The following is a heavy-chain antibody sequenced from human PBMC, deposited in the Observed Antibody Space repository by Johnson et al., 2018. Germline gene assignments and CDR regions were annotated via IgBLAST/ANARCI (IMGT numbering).Heavy chain of an antibody. CDR3: ALCTLSMIGKDYGGNSNYYYGMYV. V-gene: IGHV4-59*05. CDR2: IYYSGST. D-gene: IGHD4-23*01. Sequence: QVQLQESGPGLVKXSETLSLTCTVSGDSISSYYWSWIRQPPGKGLEWIGSIYYSGSTFYNPSLKSRVTISVDTSKNQFSLKLSSVTAADTAVYYCALCTLSMIGKDYGGNSNYYYGMYVWGQGTTVTVSS. CDR1: GDSISSYY. J-gene: IGHJ6*02.